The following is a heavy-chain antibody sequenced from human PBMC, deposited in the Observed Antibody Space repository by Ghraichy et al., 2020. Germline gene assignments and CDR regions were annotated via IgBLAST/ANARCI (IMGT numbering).Heavy chain of an antibody. CDR3: ARNSNWGPPLGY. D-gene: IGHD7-27*01. J-gene: IGHJ4*02. CDR2: INHSGST. Sequence: SETLSLTCAVYGGSFSGYYWSWIRQPPGKGLEWIGEINHSGSTNYNPSLKSRVTISVDTSKNQFSLKLSSVTAADTAVYYCARNSNWGPPLGYWGQGTLVTVSS. V-gene: IGHV4-34*01. CDR1: GGSFSGYY.